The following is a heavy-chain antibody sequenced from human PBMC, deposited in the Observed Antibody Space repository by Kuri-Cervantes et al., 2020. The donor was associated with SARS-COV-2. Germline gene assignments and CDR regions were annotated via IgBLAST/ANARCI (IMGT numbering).Heavy chain of an antibody. CDR1: GFLFSASA. V-gene: IGHV3-73*01. D-gene: IGHD2-21*01. J-gene: IGHJ2*01. Sequence: ETLSLTCEVSGFLFSASAIHWVRQGSGKGLEWVGGVRGKANNYATAYAASVKGRFTISRDNVKNSLYLQMNSLRAEDTAVYYCARGSGVVVAPGPGYWYSDLWGRGTLVTVSS. CDR3: ARGSGVVVAPGPGYWYSDL. CDR2: VRGKANNYAT.